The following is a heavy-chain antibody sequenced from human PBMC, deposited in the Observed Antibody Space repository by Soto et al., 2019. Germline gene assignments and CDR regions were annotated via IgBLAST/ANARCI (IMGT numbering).Heavy chain of an antibody. J-gene: IGHJ4*02. CDR1: GFTFDDSA. CDR2: ISWNGDRI. CDR3: AKETQSNLGTGGFDS. V-gene: IGHV3-9*01. Sequence: EVQLVESGGGLVQPGRSLRLSCSASGFTFDDSAMHWVRQAPGKGLEWVSGISWNGDRIEYADSVKGRFTISRDNAKNSLYLQATSLRVDDTAVYYCAKETQSNLGTGGFDSWGQGTLVTVSS. D-gene: IGHD7-27*01.